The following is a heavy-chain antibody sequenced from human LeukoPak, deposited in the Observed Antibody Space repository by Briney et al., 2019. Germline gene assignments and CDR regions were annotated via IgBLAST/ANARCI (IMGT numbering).Heavy chain of an antibody. Sequence: GGSLRLSCAASGFTFSNAWMNWVRQAPGKGLEWVGRIKSKTDGGTTDYAAPVKGRFTIARDESKHTLYLQVNSLKTEDTALYYCTTGNWGSFSYWGQGTLVTVS. CDR1: GFTFSNAW. V-gene: IGHV3-15*01. CDR3: TTGNWGSFSY. D-gene: IGHD7-27*01. J-gene: IGHJ4*02. CDR2: IKSKTDGGTT.